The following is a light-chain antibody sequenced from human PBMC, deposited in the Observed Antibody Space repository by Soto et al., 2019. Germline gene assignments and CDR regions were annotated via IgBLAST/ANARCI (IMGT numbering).Light chain of an antibody. CDR2: RND. J-gene: IGLJ3*02. V-gene: IGLV1-47*01. Sequence: QSALPQPPSASGTPGQRVTISCSGSTSNLGSNFVYWYQQVPGAAPKLLISRNDQRPSGVPDRFSGSKSGTSASLAISGLRSEDEADYHCAAWDDSLSGVVFGGGTQLTVL. CDR1: TSNLGSNF. CDR3: AAWDDSLSGVV.